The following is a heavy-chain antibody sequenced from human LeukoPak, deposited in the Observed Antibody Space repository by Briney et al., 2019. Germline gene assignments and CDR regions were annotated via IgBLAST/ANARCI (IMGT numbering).Heavy chain of an antibody. D-gene: IGHD3-3*01. CDR1: GGSISSYY. V-gene: IGHV4-59*12. CDR2: IYYSGST. J-gene: IGHJ4*02. Sequence: SETLSLTCTVSGGSISSYYWSWIRQPPGKGLEWIGYIYYSGSTNYNPSLKSRVTISVDTSKNQFSLKLSSVTAADTAVYYCARGVSSDFWSGYFDYWGQGTLVTVSS. CDR3: ARGVSSDFWSGYFDY.